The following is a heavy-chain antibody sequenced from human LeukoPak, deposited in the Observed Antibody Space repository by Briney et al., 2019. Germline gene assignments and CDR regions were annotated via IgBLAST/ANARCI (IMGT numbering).Heavy chain of an antibody. J-gene: IGHJ4*02. D-gene: IGHD2-21*01. V-gene: IGHV3-23*01. CDR2: ISGSGGST. CDR1: GFPFSVFA. CDR3: ARDRTNSRSFDY. Sequence: GGSLRLSCAASGFPFSVFAMSWVRQAPGKGLEWVSGISGSGGSTYYADSVKGRFTISRDNSKNTLYLQMNSLRAEDTAVYYCARDRTNSRSFDYWGQGTLVTVSS.